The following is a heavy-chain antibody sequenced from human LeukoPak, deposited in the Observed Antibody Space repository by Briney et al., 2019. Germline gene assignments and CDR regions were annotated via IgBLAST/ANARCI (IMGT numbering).Heavy chain of an antibody. V-gene: IGHV4-59*01. Sequence: SETLSLTCTVSGASITGSYWSWIRQPPGKGLEFIGYIYSTGSATYSPSLRSRVTILIDKSKNQFSLRLSSVTAADTSVYYCARDDGSREAGFDYWGQGILVTVSS. CDR1: GASITGSY. CDR3: ARDDGSREAGFDY. CDR2: IYSTGSA. D-gene: IGHD3-10*01. J-gene: IGHJ4*02.